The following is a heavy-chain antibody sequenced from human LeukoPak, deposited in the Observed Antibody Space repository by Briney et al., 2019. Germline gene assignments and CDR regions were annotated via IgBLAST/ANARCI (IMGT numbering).Heavy chain of an antibody. CDR3: ARELTLHYDILTGYRRFDP. Sequence: SETLSLTCTVSGYSISSSSYYWGRIRQPPGKGLEWIGSIYYSGSTYYNPSLKSRVTISVDTSKNQFSLKLSSVTAADTAVYYCARELTLHYDILTGYRRFDPWGQGTLVTVSS. CDR2: IYYSGST. CDR1: GYSISSSSYY. D-gene: IGHD3-9*01. J-gene: IGHJ5*02. V-gene: IGHV4-39*07.